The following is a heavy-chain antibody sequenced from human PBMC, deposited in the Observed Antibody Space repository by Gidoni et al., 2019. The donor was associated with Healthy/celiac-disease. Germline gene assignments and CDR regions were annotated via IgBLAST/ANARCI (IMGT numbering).Heavy chain of an antibody. CDR1: GFTFRSHA. J-gene: IGHJ4*02. CDR2: ISGSGGST. CDR3: AKEEYYDFWSGYPAFDY. V-gene: IGHV3-23*01. D-gene: IGHD3-3*01. Sequence: EVQLLESGGGLVQPGGSLRLSCAASGFTFRSHAMSWVRQAPGKGLEWVSAISGSGGSTYYADSVKGRFTISRDNSKNTLYLQMNSLRAEDTAVYYCAKEEYYDFWSGYPAFDYWGQGTLVTVSS.